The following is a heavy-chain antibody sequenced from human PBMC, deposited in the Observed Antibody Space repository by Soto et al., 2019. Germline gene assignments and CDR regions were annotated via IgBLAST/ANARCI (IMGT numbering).Heavy chain of an antibody. J-gene: IGHJ4*02. CDR1: GFTFTDYH. D-gene: IGHD7-27*01. CDR3: ARSLRATSPLTF. Sequence: GGSLRLSCEASGFTFTDYHMSWIRQAPGKGLEWVALISETGSHTAYAEAVKGRFTISRDNARPSVFPQMNSLRSDDTAVYCCARSLRATSPLTFWGQGTPVTVSS. V-gene: IGHV3-11*06. CDR2: ISETGSHT.